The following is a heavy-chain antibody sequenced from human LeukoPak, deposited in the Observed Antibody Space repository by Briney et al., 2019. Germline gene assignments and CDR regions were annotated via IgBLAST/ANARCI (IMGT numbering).Heavy chain of an antibody. Sequence: PSETLSLTCTVSGYSISSGYYWGWIRQPPGKGLEWIGSIYHSGSTYYNPSLKSRVTISVDTSKNQFSLKLSSVTAADTAVYYCARDLHYDYVWGSYRYFDYWGQGTLVTVSS. V-gene: IGHV4-38-2*02. D-gene: IGHD3-16*02. CDR3: ARDLHYDYVWGSYRYFDY. CDR2: IYHSGST. J-gene: IGHJ4*02. CDR1: GYSISSGYY.